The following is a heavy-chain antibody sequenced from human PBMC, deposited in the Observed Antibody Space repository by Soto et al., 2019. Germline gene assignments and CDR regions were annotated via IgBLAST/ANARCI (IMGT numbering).Heavy chain of an antibody. V-gene: IGHV3-74*01. CDR1: GFTFGNFW. J-gene: IGHJ5*02. CDR3: AKLPWEVAPS. D-gene: IGHD1-26*01. Sequence: TGGSLRLSCSDSGFTFGNFWIHWVRQAPGKGLEWVSHIGPDGTDIGYADSVKGRFIISRDNARNTVYLQMNSLEAEDTAVYECAKLPWEVAPSWGQGTLVTVSS. CDR2: IGPDGTDI.